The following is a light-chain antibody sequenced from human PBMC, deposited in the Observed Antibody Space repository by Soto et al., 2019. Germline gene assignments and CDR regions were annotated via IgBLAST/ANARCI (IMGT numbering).Light chain of an antibody. Sequence: EILLTQSPGTLSFSPWEIATLAGRASQSVSVNSLAWYQQKGGQAPRLLIYAASTRATGVPDRFSGTGSGTDFALTISRLETDDSAVYYCQQYGGSPFTFGPGTKVDIK. V-gene: IGKV3-20*01. CDR1: QSVSVNS. CDR2: AAS. J-gene: IGKJ3*01. CDR3: QQYGGSPFT.